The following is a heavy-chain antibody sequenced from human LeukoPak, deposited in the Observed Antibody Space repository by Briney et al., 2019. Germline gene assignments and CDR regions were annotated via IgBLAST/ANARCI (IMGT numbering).Heavy chain of an antibody. V-gene: IGHV4-34*01. CDR1: DASFSGYY. CDR2: INHSGST. Sequence: SETLSLTCTVYDASFSGYYWSWIRQPPGKGLEWIGEINHSGSTNYNPSLKSRVTISVDTSKNQFSLNLSSVTAADTAVYYCARGRPSDWYREWFDPWGQGTLVTVSS. J-gene: IGHJ5*02. CDR3: ARGRPSDWYREWFDP. D-gene: IGHD6-19*01.